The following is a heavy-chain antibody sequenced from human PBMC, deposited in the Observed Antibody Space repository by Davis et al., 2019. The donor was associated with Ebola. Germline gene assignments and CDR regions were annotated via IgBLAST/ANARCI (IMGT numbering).Heavy chain of an antibody. CDR3: ARTAIGIVGATSY. CDR2: ISPNTGGT. D-gene: IGHD1-26*01. CDR1: GYTFTGYY. J-gene: IGHJ4*02. V-gene: IGHV1-2*02. Sequence: VSVKVSCKASGYTFTGYYMHWVRQAPGQGLEWMGWISPNTGGTIYAQKFQDRVTMTRDTSISTAYMELSRLRSDDTAVYYCARTAIGIVGATSYWGQGTLVTVSS.